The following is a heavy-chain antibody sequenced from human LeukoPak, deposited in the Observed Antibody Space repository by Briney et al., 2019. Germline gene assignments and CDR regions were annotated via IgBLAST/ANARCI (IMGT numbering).Heavy chain of an antibody. CDR1: GGSISSGDYY. CDR3: ARGSPTWQGDAFDI. V-gene: IGHV4-30-4*08. Sequence: SQTLSLTCTVSGGSISSGDYYWSWIRQPPGKGLEWIGYIYYSGSTYYNPSLKSRVTISVDTSKNQFSLKLSSVTAADTAVYYCARGSPTWQGDAFDIWGQGTMVTVSS. J-gene: IGHJ3*02. CDR2: IYYSGST.